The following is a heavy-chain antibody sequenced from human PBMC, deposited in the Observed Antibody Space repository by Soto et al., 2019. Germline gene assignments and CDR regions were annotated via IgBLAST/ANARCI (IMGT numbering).Heavy chain of an antibody. J-gene: IGHJ5*02. CDR2: ISSSGSTI. CDR3: ARTPLRDGPPGP. CDR1: GFTFSSYE. Sequence: GGSLRLSCTGSGFTFSSYEMNWVRQAPGKGLEWVSYISSSGSTIYYADSVKGRFTISRDNAKNSLYLQMNSLRAEDTAVYYCARTPLRDGPPGPWGQGTLVTVSS. V-gene: IGHV3-48*03.